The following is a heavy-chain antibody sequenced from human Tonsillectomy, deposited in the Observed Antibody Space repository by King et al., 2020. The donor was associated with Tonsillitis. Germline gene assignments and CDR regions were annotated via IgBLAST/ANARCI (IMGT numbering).Heavy chain of an antibody. J-gene: IGHJ4*02. V-gene: IGHV1-69*12. CDR2: IIPLSRTA. CDR3: ARVAKTTGYDVYYFDY. D-gene: IGHD5-12*01. Sequence: QLVPSGAEVKKPGSSVKVSCRASGATFISHTIIWVRQAPGQGLEWMGGIIPLSRTANYAQQFQGRVTITADESTGTAYMNLSSLRSEDTAVYFCARVAKTTGYDVYYFDYWGQGTLVTVSS. CDR1: GATFISHT.